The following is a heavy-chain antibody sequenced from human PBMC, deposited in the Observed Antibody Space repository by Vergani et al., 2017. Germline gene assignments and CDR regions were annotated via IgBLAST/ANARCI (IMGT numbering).Heavy chain of an antibody. Sequence: QVQLVQSGAEVKKPGASVKVSCKASGYTFTSYAMHWVRQAPGQRLEWMGWINAGNGNTKYSQKFQGRVTITRDTSASTAYMELSSLRSEDTAVYYCAREGVRGVNWFDPLGQGTLVTVSS. CDR1: GYTFTSYA. CDR3: AREGVRGVNWFDP. V-gene: IGHV1-3*01. CDR2: INAGNGNT. D-gene: IGHD3-10*01. J-gene: IGHJ5*02.